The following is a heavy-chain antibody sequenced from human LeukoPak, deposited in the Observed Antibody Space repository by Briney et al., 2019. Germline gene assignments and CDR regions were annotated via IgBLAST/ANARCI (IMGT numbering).Heavy chain of an antibody. Sequence: SETLSLTCTVSGASISSDDYFWGWIRQPPGKGLEWIATIYYSGSTYYNPSLSSRVTISADSSKNQFSLRLRSVTAADAAVYFCARTRGRVSKTDFDSWGQGTLVTVSS. V-gene: IGHV4-39*07. CDR2: IYYSGST. D-gene: IGHD5/OR15-5a*01. J-gene: IGHJ4*02. CDR1: GASISSDDYF. CDR3: ARTRGRVSKTDFDS.